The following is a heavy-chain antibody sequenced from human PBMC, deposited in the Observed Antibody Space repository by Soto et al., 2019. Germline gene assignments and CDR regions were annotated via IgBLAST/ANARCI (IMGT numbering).Heavy chain of an antibody. V-gene: IGHV4-4*02. D-gene: IGHD3-3*01. CDR2: VYRTGST. Sequence: PSETLSLTCAVSGGSFTSNNWWTWVRQPPGQGLEWIGEVYRTGSTNYNPSLKSRVTISVDTSKNQFSLKLSSVTAADTAVYYCARSITIFGVVNLYYYYYGMDVWGQGTTVTVSS. CDR3: ARSITIFGVVNLYYYYYGMDV. J-gene: IGHJ6*02. CDR1: GGSFTSNNW.